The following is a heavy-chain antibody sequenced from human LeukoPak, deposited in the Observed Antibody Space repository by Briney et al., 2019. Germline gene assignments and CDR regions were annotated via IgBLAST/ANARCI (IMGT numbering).Heavy chain of an antibody. J-gene: IGHJ3*02. CDR3: ARDYSSSSRALDI. CDR1: GFTFSSYS. CDR2: ISSSSSYI. D-gene: IGHD6-6*01. V-gene: IGHV3-21*01. Sequence: GGSLRLSCAASGFTFSSYSMNWVRQAPGKGLEWVSSISSSSSYIYYADSVKGRFTISRDNAKNSLYLQMNSLRAEDAAVYYCARDYSSSSRALDIWGQGTMVTVSS.